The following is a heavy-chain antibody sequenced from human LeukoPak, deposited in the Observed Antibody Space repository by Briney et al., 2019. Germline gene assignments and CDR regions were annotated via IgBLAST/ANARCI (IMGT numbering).Heavy chain of an antibody. D-gene: IGHD3-10*01. J-gene: IGHJ5*02. CDR1: GGSISSSSYY. V-gene: IGHV4-39*07. CDR3: ARGATRGNWFDP. CDR2: IYYSGST. Sequence: PSETLSLTCTVSGGSISSSSYYWGWIRQPPGKGLEWIGSIYYSGSTYYNPSLKSRVTISVDTSKNQFSLKLSSVTAADTGVYYCARGATRGNWFDPWGQGTLVTVSS.